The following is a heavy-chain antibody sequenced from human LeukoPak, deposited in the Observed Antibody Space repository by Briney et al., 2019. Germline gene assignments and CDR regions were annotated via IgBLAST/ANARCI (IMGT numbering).Heavy chain of an antibody. CDR1: RFTFNNFA. D-gene: IGHD6-13*01. Sequence: GTSLRLLCVVSRFTFNNFAMHWPPRVPGKGREWVAVVSHYGNTKNYRHSVRGRFTLSRDNSRDTMYLDMTSLIREHSAIYYCAKRGDIAPFDIGGQGTRVTVTS. CDR3: AKRGDIAPFDI. J-gene: IGHJ4*02. V-gene: IGHV3-30*18. CDR2: VSHYGNTK.